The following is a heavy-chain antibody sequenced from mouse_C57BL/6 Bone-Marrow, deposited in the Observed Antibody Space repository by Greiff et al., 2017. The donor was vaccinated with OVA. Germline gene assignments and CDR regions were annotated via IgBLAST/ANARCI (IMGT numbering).Heavy chain of an antibody. D-gene: IGHD1-1*01. CDR1: GYTFTDYY. CDR2: IYPGYGNT. V-gene: IGHV1-76*01. J-gene: IGHJ3*01. CDR3: ARRAGSSPLAY. Sequence: VQGVESGAELVRPGASVKLSCKASGYTFTDYYINWVKQRPGQGLEWIARIYPGYGNTYYNEKFKGKATLTAEKSSSTAYMQLSSLTSEDSAVYCCARRAGSSPLAYWGQGTLVTVSA.